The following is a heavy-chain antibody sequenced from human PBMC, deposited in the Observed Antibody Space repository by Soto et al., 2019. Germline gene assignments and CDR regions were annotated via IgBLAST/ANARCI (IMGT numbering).Heavy chain of an antibody. J-gene: IGHJ4*02. CDR2: RSYDGSSE. D-gene: IGHD1-20*01. V-gene: IGHV3-30-3*01. Sequence: GGSLSLSCAASGFTFNDHAMHWVRQAPGKGLEWVALRSYDGSSEYYADSVKGRFTISRDNSKNTVYLQMNSLRGEDTAVYFCARGAYKSSPDYWGQGTLVTVSS. CDR3: ARGAYKSSPDY. CDR1: GFTFNDHA.